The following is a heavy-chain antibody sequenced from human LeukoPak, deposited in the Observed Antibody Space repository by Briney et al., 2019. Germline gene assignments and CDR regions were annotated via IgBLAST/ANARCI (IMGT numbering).Heavy chain of an antibody. D-gene: IGHD3-10*01. CDR2: IYSGGST. CDR1: GFTVSSNY. CDR3: ARSTLTYYYGSGSYYNDY. V-gene: IGHV3-53*01. J-gene: IGHJ4*02. Sequence: GGSLRLSCAASGFTVSSNYMSWVRQAPGKGLEWVSVIYSGGSTYYADSVKGRFTISRDNSKNTLYLQMNSLRAEDTAVYYCARSTLTYYYGSGSYYNDYWGQGTLVTVSS.